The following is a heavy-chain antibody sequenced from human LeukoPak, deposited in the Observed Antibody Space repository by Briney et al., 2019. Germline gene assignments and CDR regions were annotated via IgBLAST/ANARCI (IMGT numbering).Heavy chain of an antibody. CDR2: INPSGGST. D-gene: IGHD6-6*01. V-gene: IGHV1-46*01. J-gene: IGHJ4*02. Sequence: ASVKVSCKASGYTFTSYYMHWVRQAPGQGLEWMGIINPSGGSTSYAQKFQGRVTMTRDTSTSTVYMELSSLRSEDTSVYYCARSPLSIAARPPSDYWGQGTLVTVSS. CDR3: ARSPLSIAARPPSDY. CDR1: GYTFTSYY.